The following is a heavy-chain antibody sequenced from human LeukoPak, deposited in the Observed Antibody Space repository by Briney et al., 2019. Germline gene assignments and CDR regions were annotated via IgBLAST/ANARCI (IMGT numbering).Heavy chain of an antibody. Sequence: GESLKISCKGSGYSFTSYWIGWVRQMPGKGLEWMGILYPGDSDTTYSPSFQGQVTISADKSISTAYLQWSSLKASDTAMYYCARLCGGDCDSPDFDYWGQGTLVTVSS. CDR1: GYSFTSYW. V-gene: IGHV5-51*01. D-gene: IGHD2-21*02. J-gene: IGHJ4*02. CDR3: ARLCGGDCDSPDFDY. CDR2: LYPGDSDT.